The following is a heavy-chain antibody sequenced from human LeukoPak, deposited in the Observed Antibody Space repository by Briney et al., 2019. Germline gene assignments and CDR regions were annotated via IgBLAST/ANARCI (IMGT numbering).Heavy chain of an antibody. CDR2: IYYSGST. CDR1: GGSISSGGYY. D-gene: IGHD2-15*01. J-gene: IGHJ4*02. V-gene: IGHV4-31*03. Sequence: SETLSLTCTVSGGSISSGGYYWSRIRQHPGKGLEWIGYIYYSGSTYYNPSLKSRVTISVDTSKNQFSLKLSSVTAADTAVYYCAREDPRGSPDYWGQGTLVTVSS. CDR3: AREDPRGSPDY.